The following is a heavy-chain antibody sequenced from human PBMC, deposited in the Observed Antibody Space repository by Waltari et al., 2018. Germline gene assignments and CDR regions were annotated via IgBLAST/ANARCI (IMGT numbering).Heavy chain of an antibody. CDR1: GGSISSTSSY. CDR2: FSYNGNT. D-gene: IGHD2-15*01. J-gene: IGHJ4*02. V-gene: IGHV4-39*01. Sequence: QLQLQESGPGLVKPSETLSPTCSVPGGSISSTSSYWGWLRQPPGKGLEWIGSFSYNGNTYYNPSLKSRVTISVDTSKNQFSLQLTSVTAADTAMYYCARPGRVGGGSLMGLDYWGQGTLVTVSS. CDR3: ARPGRVGGGSLMGLDY.